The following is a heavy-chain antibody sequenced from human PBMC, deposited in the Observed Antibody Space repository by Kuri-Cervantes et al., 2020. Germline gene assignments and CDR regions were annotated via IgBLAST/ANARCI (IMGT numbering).Heavy chain of an antibody. Sequence: GGSLRLSCAASGFTFSSYGMHWVRQAPGKGLEWVAVIWYDGSNKYYADSVKGRFTISRDNSKNTLYLQMNSLRAEDTAVYYCASDAVVATPGAFDIWGQGTMVTVSS. CDR1: GFTFSSYG. CDR3: ASDAVVATPGAFDI. D-gene: IGHD5-12*01. V-gene: IGHV3-33*01. J-gene: IGHJ3*02. CDR2: IWYDGSNK.